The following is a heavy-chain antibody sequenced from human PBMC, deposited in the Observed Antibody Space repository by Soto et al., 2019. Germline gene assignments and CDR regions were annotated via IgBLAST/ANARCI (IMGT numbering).Heavy chain of an antibody. CDR2: IIPIFGTA. D-gene: IGHD3-22*01. CDR3: ARDRGPSSGYYPYWFDP. Sequence: SVKIDCKASGGTFSSYAISWVRQAPGQGLEWMGEIIPIFGTANYAQKFQGRVTITADESTSTAYMELSSLRSEDTAVYYCARDRGPSSGYYPYWFDPWGQGTLVTVS. CDR1: GGTFSSYA. J-gene: IGHJ5*02. V-gene: IGHV1-69*13.